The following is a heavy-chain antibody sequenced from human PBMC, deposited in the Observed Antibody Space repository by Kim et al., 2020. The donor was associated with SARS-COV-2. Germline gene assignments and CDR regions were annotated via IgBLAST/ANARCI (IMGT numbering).Heavy chain of an antibody. D-gene: IGHD5-18*01. V-gene: IGHV4-4*02. J-gene: IGHJ6*02. CDR1: GGSISSSNW. CDR3: AIPTMDTAMVRGGMDV. Sequence: SETLSLTCAVSGGSISSSNWWSWVRQPPGKGLEWIGEIYHSGSTNYNPSLKSRVTISVDKSKNQFSLKLSSVTAADTAVYYCAIPTMDTAMVRGGMDVWGQGTTVTVSS. CDR2: IYHSGST.